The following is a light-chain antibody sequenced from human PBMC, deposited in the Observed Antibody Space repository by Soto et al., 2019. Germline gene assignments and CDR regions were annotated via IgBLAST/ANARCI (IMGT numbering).Light chain of an antibody. CDR2: DVS. V-gene: IGLV2-14*01. Sequence: QSVLTQPASVSGSPGQSITISCTGTSSDVGGYNYVSWYQQHPGKAPKLMIYDVSNRPSGVSIRFFGSKSGDTASLTISGLQAEDEADYYCSSYTSSSTVFGGGTKVTVL. CDR3: SSYTSSSTV. CDR1: SSDVGGYNY. J-gene: IGLJ2*01.